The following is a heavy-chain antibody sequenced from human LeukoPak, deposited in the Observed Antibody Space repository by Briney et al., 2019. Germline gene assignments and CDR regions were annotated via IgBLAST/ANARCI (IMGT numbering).Heavy chain of an antibody. CDR2: IYYSGST. J-gene: IGHJ4*02. V-gene: IGHV4-59*01. CDR1: GDSISSYY. Sequence: SETLSLTCTVSGDSISSYYWSWIRQPPGKGLEWIGYIYYSGSTNYNPSLKSRVTISVDTSKNQFSLKLSSVTAADTAVYYCARSGITMVRGGYFDYWGQGTLVTVSS. D-gene: IGHD3-10*01. CDR3: ARSGITMVRGGYFDY.